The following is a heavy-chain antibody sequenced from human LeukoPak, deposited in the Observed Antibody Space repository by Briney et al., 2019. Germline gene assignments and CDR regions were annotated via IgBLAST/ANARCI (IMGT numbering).Heavy chain of an antibody. CDR2: ISSNGGST. D-gene: IGHD6-13*01. CDR1: GFTFSDYA. CDR3: ARGGYGSSWYQDY. V-gene: IGHV3-64*01. Sequence: GGSLRLSCAASGFTFSDYAMHWVRQAPGKGLEYVSAISSNGGSTYYENSVKGRFIISRDNSKNTLYLQMGSLRAEDMAVYYCARGGYGSSWYQDYWGQGTLVTVSS. J-gene: IGHJ4*02.